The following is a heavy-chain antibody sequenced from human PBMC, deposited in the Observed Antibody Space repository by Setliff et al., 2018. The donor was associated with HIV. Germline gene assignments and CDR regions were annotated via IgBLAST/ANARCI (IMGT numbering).Heavy chain of an antibody. CDR3: ARSYGYNVDY. Sequence: SETLSLTCTVSGDSISSYYWTWIRQPPGKGLEWIGYVYYSGSSNYNPSLQSRVTISVDTSKNQFFLILSSVTAADTAMYYCARSYGYNVDYWGQGKMVTVSS. J-gene: IGHJ4*02. D-gene: IGHD3-16*01. CDR2: VYYSGSS. CDR1: GDSISSYY. V-gene: IGHV4-59*01.